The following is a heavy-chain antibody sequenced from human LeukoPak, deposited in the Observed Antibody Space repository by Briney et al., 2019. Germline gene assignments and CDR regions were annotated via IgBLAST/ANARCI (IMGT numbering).Heavy chain of an antibody. J-gene: IGHJ4*02. Sequence: PGGSLRPSCAASGFTFSSYAMSWVRQAPGRGLEWVSAISGSGGSTYYADSVKGRFTISRDNSKNTLYLQMNSLRAEDTAVYYCASLHDYGDYMGYWGQGTLVTVSS. V-gene: IGHV3-23*01. CDR3: ASLHDYGDYMGY. CDR2: ISGSGGST. D-gene: IGHD4-17*01. CDR1: GFTFSSYA.